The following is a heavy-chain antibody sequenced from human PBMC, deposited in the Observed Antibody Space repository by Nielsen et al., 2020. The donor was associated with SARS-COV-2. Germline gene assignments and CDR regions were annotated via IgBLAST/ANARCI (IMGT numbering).Heavy chain of an antibody. J-gene: IGHJ4*02. V-gene: IGHV6-1*01. CDR1: GDSVSRDIG. CDR2: AYYRSKWYY. Sequence: QTLSLTCAISGDSVSRDIGWNWIRQSPSGGLEWLGRAYYRSKWYYDYPLSVRSRITITPDTSKNQFSLHLNSVTPEDTAVYYCARGWLRDFFDFWGQGTLVTVSS. D-gene: IGHD5-12*01. CDR3: ARGWLRDFFDF.